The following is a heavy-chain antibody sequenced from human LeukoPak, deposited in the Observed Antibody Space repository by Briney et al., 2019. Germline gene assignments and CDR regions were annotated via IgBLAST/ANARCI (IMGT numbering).Heavy chain of an antibody. CDR2: INSDGSST. J-gene: IGHJ3*02. CDR1: GFTFSSYW. D-gene: IGHD3-3*01. CDR3: ASRPQRISGSFDI. Sequence: PGGSLRLSCAASGFTFSSYWMHWVRQAPGKGLVWVSRINSDGSSTSYADSVKGRFTISRDNAKNTLYLQMNSLRADDTAVYYCASRPQRISGSFDIWGQGTMVTVSS. V-gene: IGHV3-74*01.